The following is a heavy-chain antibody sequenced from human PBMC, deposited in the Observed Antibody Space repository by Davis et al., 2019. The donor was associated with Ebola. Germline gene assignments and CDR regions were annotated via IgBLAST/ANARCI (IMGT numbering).Heavy chain of an antibody. D-gene: IGHD6-13*01. CDR1: GYSISSGYY. CDR2: IYYSGST. Sequence: SETLSLTCTVSGYSISSGYYWGWIRQPPGKGLEWLGYIYYSGSTNYNPSLKGRVTISVDTSTNQFSLRLRSVTAADTAVYYCARADPQLGDYFDYWGRGTLVTVSS. J-gene: IGHJ4*02. V-gene: IGHV4-61*01. CDR3: ARADPQLGDYFDY.